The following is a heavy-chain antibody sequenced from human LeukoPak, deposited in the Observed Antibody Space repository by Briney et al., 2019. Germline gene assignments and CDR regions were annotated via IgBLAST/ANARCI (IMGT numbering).Heavy chain of an antibody. CDR3: ARVEDTAMDFYMDV. V-gene: IGHV1-18*01. Sequence: GASVKVSCKASGYTFTSYGISWVRQAPGQGLEWMGWISAYNGNTNYAQKLQGRVTMTTDTSTSTAYMELRSLRSDDTAVYYCARVEDTAMDFYMDVWGKGTTVTVSS. CDR1: GYTFTSYG. D-gene: IGHD5-18*01. J-gene: IGHJ6*03. CDR2: ISAYNGNT.